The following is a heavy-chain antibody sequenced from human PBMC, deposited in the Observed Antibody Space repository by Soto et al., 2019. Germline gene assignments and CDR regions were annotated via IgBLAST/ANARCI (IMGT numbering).Heavy chain of an antibody. J-gene: IGHJ3*02. CDR1: GYTLTELS. V-gene: IGHV1-8*01. Sequence: ASVKVSCKVSGYTLTELSMHWVRQAPGQGLEWMGWIDPKSGNTGYAQKFQGRVTMTRNTSISTAYMELSSLRSEDTAVYYCARIKDLDAFDIWGQGTMVTVSS. CDR3: ARIKDLDAFDI. CDR2: IDPKSGNT.